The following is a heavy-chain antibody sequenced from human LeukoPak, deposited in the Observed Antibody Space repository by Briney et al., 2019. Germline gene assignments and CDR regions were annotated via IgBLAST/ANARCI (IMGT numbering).Heavy chain of an antibody. CDR2: IIPIFGTA. J-gene: IGHJ6*02. D-gene: IGHD1-14*01. CDR3: AREPESPKGALYGMDV. V-gene: IGHV1-69*13. Sequence: SVKVSCKASGYTFTSYYMHWVRQAPGQGLEWMGGIIPIFGTANYAQKFQGRVTITADESTSTAYMELSSLRSEDTAVYYCAREPESPKGALYGMDVWGQGTTVTVSS. CDR1: GYTFTSYY.